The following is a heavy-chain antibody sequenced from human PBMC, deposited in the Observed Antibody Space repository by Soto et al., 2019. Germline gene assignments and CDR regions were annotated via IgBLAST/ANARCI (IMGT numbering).Heavy chain of an antibody. CDR3: AREFGYYYGSGSYYRVEAPLGY. V-gene: IGHV3-33*01. CDR1: GFTFSSYG. D-gene: IGHD3-10*01. J-gene: IGHJ4*02. Sequence: QVQLVESGGGVVQPGRSLRLSCAASGFTFSSYGMHWVRQAPGKGLEWVAVIWYDGSNKYYADSVKGRFTISRDNSKNTLYLQMSSLRAEDTAVYYCAREFGYYYGSGSYYRVEAPLGYWGQGTLVTVSS. CDR2: IWYDGSNK.